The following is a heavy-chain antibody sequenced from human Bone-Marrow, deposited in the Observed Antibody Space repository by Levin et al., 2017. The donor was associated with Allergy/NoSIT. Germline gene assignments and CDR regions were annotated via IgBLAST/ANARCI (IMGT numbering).Heavy chain of an antibody. CDR3: TTDRGPRYCSRTTCSWTS. V-gene: IGHV3-15*01. CDR2: IKPKNDGGTT. D-gene: IGHD2-2*01. CDR1: GFTFPNGW. Sequence: PGGSLRLSCTGSGFTFPNGWMNWVRQAPGKGLEWVGRIKPKNDGGTTDYGASVKGRFTISRDDSKNTMYLQMNSLKTEDTALYYCTTDRGPRYCSRTTCSWTSWGQGTLVTVSS. J-gene: IGHJ5*02.